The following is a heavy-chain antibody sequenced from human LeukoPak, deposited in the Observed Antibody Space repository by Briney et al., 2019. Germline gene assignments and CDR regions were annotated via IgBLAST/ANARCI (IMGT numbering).Heavy chain of an antibody. Sequence: ASVKVSCKASGGTFSSYAISWVRQAPGHGLEWMGRIIPIFDIANYAQKFQGRVTITADKSTSTAYMELSSLRSEDTAVYYCARETTAAMVTGSGSDCWGQGTLVTVSS. CDR2: IIPIFDIA. CDR3: ARETTAAMVTGSGSDC. CDR1: GGTFSSYA. J-gene: IGHJ4*02. V-gene: IGHV1-69*04. D-gene: IGHD5-18*01.